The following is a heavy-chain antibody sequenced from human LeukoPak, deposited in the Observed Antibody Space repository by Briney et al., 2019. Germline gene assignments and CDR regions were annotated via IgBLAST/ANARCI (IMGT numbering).Heavy chain of an antibody. CDR3: AKDRSATPRYGMDV. J-gene: IGHJ6*02. CDR1: GFTFSSYW. CDR2: IKQDGSEK. Sequence: GGSLRLSCAASGFTFSSYWMSWVRQAPGKGLEWVANIKQDGSEKYYVDSVKGRFTISRDNAKNSLYLQMNSLRAEDTALYYCAKDRSATPRYGMDVWGQGTTVTVSS. V-gene: IGHV3-7*03. D-gene: IGHD2-2*01.